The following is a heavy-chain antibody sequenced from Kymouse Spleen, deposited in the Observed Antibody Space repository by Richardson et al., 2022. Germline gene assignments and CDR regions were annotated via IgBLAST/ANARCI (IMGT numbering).Heavy chain of an antibody. Sequence: QVQLQQWGAGLLKPSETLSLTCAVYGGSFSGYYWSWIRQPPGKGLEWIGEINHSGSTNYNPSLKSRVTISVDTSKNQFSLKLSSVTAADTAVYYCARGPDSSGCAFDIWGQGTMVTVSS. CDR1: GGSFSGYY. V-gene: IGHV4-34*01. CDR3: ARGPDSSGCAFDI. D-gene: IGHD6-19*01. CDR2: INHSGST. J-gene: IGHJ3*02.